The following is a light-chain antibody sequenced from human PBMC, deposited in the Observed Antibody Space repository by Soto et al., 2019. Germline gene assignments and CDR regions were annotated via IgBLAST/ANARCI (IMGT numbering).Light chain of an antibody. J-gene: IGKJ4*02. Sequence: IVVTQSPATLSVSPGEGVTLSCRASQGVGSNLAWYQQRPGQAPRLLIYDASTRATGIPDRFSGSGSGTEFTLTISSLQSEDCAVYYCQQFNIWPHMLSFGGGTKLE. CDR1: QGVGSN. V-gene: IGKV3-15*01. CDR3: QQFNIWPHMLS. CDR2: DAS.